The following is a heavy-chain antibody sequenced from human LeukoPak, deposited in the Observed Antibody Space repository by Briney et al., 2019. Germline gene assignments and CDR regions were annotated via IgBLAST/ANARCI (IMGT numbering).Heavy chain of an antibody. V-gene: IGHV4-39*01. CDR1: GGSISSSSYY. CDR3: ARAQSGSYRSFDY. CDR2: IYYSGST. Sequence: SETLSLTCTVSGGSISSSSYYWRWIRQPPGKGLEWIGSIYYSGSTYYKPSLKSRVTISVDTSKNQFSLKLSSVTAADTAVYYCARAQSGSYRSFDYWGQGTLVTVSS. J-gene: IGHJ4*02. D-gene: IGHD1-26*01.